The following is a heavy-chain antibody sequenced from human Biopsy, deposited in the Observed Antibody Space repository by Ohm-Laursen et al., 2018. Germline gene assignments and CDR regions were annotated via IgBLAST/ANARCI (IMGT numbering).Heavy chain of an antibody. CDR2: ISWDGSRT. D-gene: IGHD3-16*01. CDR1: GFTFDDYT. J-gene: IGHJ6*02. V-gene: IGHV3-43*01. CDR3: ARDGGVSYFGLDV. Sequence: SLRLSCTASGFTFDDYTMHWVRQIPGKGLEWVSLISWDGSRTYYADSVRGRFTISRDNAKNCLYLQMNSLRTQDTALYYCARDGGVSYFGLDVWGLGTTATVS.